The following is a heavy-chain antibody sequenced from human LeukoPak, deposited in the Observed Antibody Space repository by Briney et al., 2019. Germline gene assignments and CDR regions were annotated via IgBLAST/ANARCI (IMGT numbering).Heavy chain of an antibody. D-gene: IGHD2-21*02. CDR1: GFTFSDYY. V-gene: IGHV3-11*01. J-gene: IGHJ4*02. Sequence: GGSLRLSCAASGFTFSDYYMSWIRQAPGKGLEWVSYISSSGSTIYYADSVKARFTISRDNAKNSLYLQMNSLRAEDTAVYYCARDVGYCGGDCYPYYFDYWGQGTLVTVSS. CDR2: ISSSGSTI. CDR3: ARDVGYCGGDCYPYYFDY.